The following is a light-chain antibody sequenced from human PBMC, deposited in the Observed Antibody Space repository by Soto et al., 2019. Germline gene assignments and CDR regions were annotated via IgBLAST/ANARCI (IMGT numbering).Light chain of an antibody. CDR3: QQYYTSPLT. V-gene: IGKV4-1*01. CDR2: WAS. CDR1: QSLLYITDNKNY. Sequence: DIVMTQSPESLAVSLGERATINCRASQSLLYITDNKNYLAWYQQKAGHPPKLLISWASTRDSGVPDRFTGSGSGTDFTLTIRSLQAEDVAVYFCQQYYTSPLTFGGGTKVEIK. J-gene: IGKJ4*01.